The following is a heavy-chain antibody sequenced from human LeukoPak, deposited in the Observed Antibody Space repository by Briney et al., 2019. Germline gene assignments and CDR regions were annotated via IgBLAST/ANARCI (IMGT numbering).Heavy chain of an antibody. Sequence: PGGSLRLSCAASGFTFSSYAMSWVRQAPGKGLEWVSAISGSGGSTYYADSVKGRFTISRDNSKNTLYLQMNSLRAEDTAVYYCAKDWWVGQWLVHYNDAFDIWGQGTMVTVSS. J-gene: IGHJ3*02. D-gene: IGHD6-19*01. CDR1: GFTFSSYA. CDR3: AKDWWVGQWLVHYNDAFDI. CDR2: ISGSGGST. V-gene: IGHV3-23*01.